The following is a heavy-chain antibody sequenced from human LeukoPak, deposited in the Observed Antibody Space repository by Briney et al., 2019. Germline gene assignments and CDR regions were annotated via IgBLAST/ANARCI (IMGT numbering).Heavy chain of an antibody. CDR2: NNPNSGGT. CDR3: ARDQGYSSSWFDP. D-gene: IGHD6-13*01. V-gene: IGHV1-2*02. J-gene: IGHJ5*02. Sequence: GASVKVSSKASGYTFTGYYMHWVRQAPGQGLEWMGWNNPNSGGTNYAQKFQGRVTMTRDTSISTAYMELSRLRSDDTAVYYGARDQGYSSSWFDPWGQGTLVTVSS. CDR1: GYTFTGYY.